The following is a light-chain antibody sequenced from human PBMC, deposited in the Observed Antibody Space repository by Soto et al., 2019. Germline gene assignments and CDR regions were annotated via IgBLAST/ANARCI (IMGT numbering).Light chain of an antibody. CDR1: SSDVGSYNR. CDR2: DVS. J-gene: IGLJ1*01. V-gene: IGLV2-18*02. CDR3: SSYTTSSTYV. Sequence: VLTQPPSVSGSPGQSVAISCTGTSSDVGSYNRVSWYQQPPGTAPKLMIYDVSNRPSGVPDRFSGSKSGNTASLTISGLQAEDEADYYCSSYTTSSTYVFGTGTKVTVL.